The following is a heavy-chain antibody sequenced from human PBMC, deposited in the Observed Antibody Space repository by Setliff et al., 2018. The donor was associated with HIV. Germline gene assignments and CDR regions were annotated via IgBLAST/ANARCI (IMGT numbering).Heavy chain of an antibody. Sequence: GGSLRLSCAASGFAFSSHQMSWVRQAPGRGLEWVSSISIGSGGAIDYADSVQGRFTISRDNSKNSLYLQMNSLRVEDTAVYYCARDDYDISTGYYPDWGQGTLVTVSS. CDR2: ISIGSGGAI. CDR1: GFAFSSHQ. CDR3: ARDDYDISTGYYPD. V-gene: IGHV3-48*03. D-gene: IGHD3-9*01. J-gene: IGHJ4*02.